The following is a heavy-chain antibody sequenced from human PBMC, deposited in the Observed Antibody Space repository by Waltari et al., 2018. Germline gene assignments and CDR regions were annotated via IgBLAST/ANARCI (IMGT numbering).Heavy chain of an antibody. V-gene: IGHV4-4*07. CDR1: GGSISSYY. CDR2: IYTSGST. J-gene: IGHJ5*02. Sequence: QVQLQESGPGLVKPSETLSLTCTVSGGSISSYYWSWIRQPAGTGLEWIGRIYTSGSTNYNPSLKSRVTMSVDTSKNQFSLKLSSVTAADTAVYYCARDNSIYDFWSGYFFDWFDPWGQGTLVTVSS. CDR3: ARDNSIYDFWSGYFFDWFDP. D-gene: IGHD3-3*01.